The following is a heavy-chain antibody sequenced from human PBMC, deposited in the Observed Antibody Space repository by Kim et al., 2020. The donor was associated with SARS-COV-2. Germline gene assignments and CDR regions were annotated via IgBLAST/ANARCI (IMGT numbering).Heavy chain of an antibody. D-gene: IGHD5-18*01. V-gene: IGHV3-33*01. CDR3: ARGGGYSYAGYAFDI. J-gene: IGHJ3*02. Sequence: GGSLRLSCAASGFTFSSYAMHRVRQAPGKGLEWVAVIWYDGSNKYSADSVKGRFTIVRDNSKNTLYLQMNSLRAEDTAVYFCARGGGYSYAGYAFDIWGQGTMVTVSS. CDR2: IWYDGSNK. CDR1: GFTFSSYA.